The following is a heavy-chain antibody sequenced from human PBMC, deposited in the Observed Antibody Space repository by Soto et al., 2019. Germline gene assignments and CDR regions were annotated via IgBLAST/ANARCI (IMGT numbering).Heavy chain of an antibody. CDR1: GYSFTSYW. CDR2: IYPGDSDT. D-gene: IGHD6-6*01. Sequence: ESLKISCKGSGYSFTSYWIGWVRQMPGKGLEWMGIIYPGDSDTRYSPSFQGQVTISADKSISTAYLQWSSLKASDTAMYYCAIPAPLRAAHDAFDIWGQGTMVTVSS. V-gene: IGHV5-51*01. J-gene: IGHJ3*02. CDR3: AIPAPLRAAHDAFDI.